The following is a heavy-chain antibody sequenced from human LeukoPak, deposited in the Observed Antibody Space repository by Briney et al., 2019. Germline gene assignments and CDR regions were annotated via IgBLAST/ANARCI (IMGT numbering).Heavy chain of an antibody. J-gene: IGHJ4*02. CDR1: GFTFSSYG. CDR2: ISSSGGST. CDR3: AKGAWYNWNHYFDY. Sequence: GGSLRLSCTASGFTFSSYGMSWVRQAPGKGLEWVSAISSSGGSTYYADSVKGRLTISRDNSKNTLYLQVNSLRAEDTAVYYCAKGAWYNWNHYFDYWGQGTLVTVSS. D-gene: IGHD1-20*01. V-gene: IGHV3-23*01.